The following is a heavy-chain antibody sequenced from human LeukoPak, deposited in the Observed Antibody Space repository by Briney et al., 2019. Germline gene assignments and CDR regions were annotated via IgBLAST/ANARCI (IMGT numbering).Heavy chain of an antibody. V-gene: IGHV5-51*01. CDR3: ARGYCSSTSCYYFDY. CDR1: GYSFTSYW. Sequence: GESLKISCKGSGYSFTSYWIGWVRPMPGKGLEWMGIIYPGDSDARYSPSFQGQVTISADKSISTAYLQWSSLKASDTAMYYCARGYCSSTSCYYFDYWGQGTLVTVSS. CDR2: IYPGDSDA. J-gene: IGHJ4*02. D-gene: IGHD2-2*01.